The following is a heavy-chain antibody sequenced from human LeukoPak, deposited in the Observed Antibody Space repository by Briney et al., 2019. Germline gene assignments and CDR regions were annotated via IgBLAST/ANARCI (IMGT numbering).Heavy chain of an antibody. CDR1: GYTFTSYG. J-gene: IGHJ5*02. D-gene: IGHD2-15*01. CDR2: ISAYNGNT. V-gene: IGHV1-18*01. CDR3: ARVAIVVVVAATPRGNWFDP. Sequence: ASVKVSCKASGYTFTSYGISWVRQAPGQGLEWMGWISAYNGNTNYAQKLQGRVTMTTDTSTSTAYMELRSLRSDDTVVYYCARVAIVVVVAATPRGNWFDPWGQGTLVTVSS.